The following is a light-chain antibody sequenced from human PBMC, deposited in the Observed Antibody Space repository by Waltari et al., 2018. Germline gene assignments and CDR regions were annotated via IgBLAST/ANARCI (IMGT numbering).Light chain of an antibody. CDR2: GTS. CDR1: QSVNINR. J-gene: IGKJ2*01. V-gene: IGKV3-20*01. CDR3: QQDGDSSFT. Sequence: EIVLTQSPGTLSLSPGARATLSCRANQSVNINRLAWYQQQFGQTPRLIIYGTSNRAAGSPERVSGGGSGTDLTLIISRVEPEDFAVYYCQQDGDSSFTFGQGTKLEIK.